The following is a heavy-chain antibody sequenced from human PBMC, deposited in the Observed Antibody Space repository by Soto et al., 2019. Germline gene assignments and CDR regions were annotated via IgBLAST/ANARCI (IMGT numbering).Heavy chain of an antibody. V-gene: IGHV1-69*13. CDR2: IIPIFGTA. CDR1: GGTFSSYA. D-gene: IGHD3-22*01. J-gene: IGHJ4*02. CDR3: ARVPGAYDSSGSNFDY. Sequence: SVKVSCKASGGTFSSYAISWVRQAPGQGLEWMGGIIPIFGTANYAQKFQGRVTITADESTSTAYMELSSLRSEDTAVYYCARVPGAYDSSGSNFDYWGQGTLVTVSS.